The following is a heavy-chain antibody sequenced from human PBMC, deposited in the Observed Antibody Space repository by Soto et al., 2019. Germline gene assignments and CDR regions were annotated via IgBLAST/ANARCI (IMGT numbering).Heavy chain of an antibody. CDR1: GYSFTSYW. Sequence: PGESLKISCKGSGYSFTSYWIGWVRQMPGKGLEWMGIIYPGDSDTRYSPSFQGQVTISADKSISTAYLQWSSLKASDTAMYYCARRLAAAGTKNYGMGVWGQGTTVTVSS. D-gene: IGHD6-13*01. CDR3: ARRLAAAGTKNYGMGV. CDR2: IYPGDSDT. J-gene: IGHJ6*02. V-gene: IGHV5-51*01.